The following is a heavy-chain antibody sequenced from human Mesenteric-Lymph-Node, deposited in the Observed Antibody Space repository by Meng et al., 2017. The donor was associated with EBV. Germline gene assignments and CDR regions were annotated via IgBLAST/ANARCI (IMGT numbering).Heavy chain of an antibody. CDR2: INRVGST. D-gene: IGHD3-10*01. CDR1: GGSFGGYF. J-gene: IGHJ4*02. V-gene: IGHV4-34*01. CDR3: VRCGAVTLVQGGPDH. Sequence: HVQLQQWGAGLLQPSETLSLTCGVSGGSFGGYFWSWIRQPPGKGLEWIGEINRVGSTNYNPSLKSRLTMSVDTSKNHFSLKLTSVTAADTAVYYCVRCGAVTLVQGGPDHWGQGTLVTVSA.